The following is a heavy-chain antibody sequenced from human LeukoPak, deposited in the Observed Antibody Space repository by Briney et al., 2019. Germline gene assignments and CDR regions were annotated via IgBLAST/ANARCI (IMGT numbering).Heavy chain of an antibody. CDR2: IIPIFGTA. CDR1: GGTFSSYA. J-gene: IGHJ3*02. V-gene: IGHV1-69*05. CDR3: ARDYYDSSEGGGAFDI. D-gene: IGHD3-22*01. Sequence: ASVKVSCKASGGTFSSYAISWVRQAPGQGLEWMGGIIPIFGTANYAQKFHGRVTITTDESTSTAYMELSSLRSEDTAVYYCARDYYDSSEGGGAFDIWGQGTMVTVSS.